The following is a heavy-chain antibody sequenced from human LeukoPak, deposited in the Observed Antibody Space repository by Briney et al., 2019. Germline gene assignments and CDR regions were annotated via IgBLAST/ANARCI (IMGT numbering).Heavy chain of an antibody. D-gene: IGHD4-17*01. Sequence: SETLSLTCAVPGGSISSGGYSWSWIRQPPGKGLEWIGYIYHSGSTYYNPSLKSRVTISVDRSKNQFSLKLSSVTAADTAVYYCATATVTTGRAFDIWGQGTMVTVSS. CDR3: ATATVTTGRAFDI. CDR1: GGSISSGGYS. V-gene: IGHV4-30-2*01. J-gene: IGHJ3*02. CDR2: IYHSGST.